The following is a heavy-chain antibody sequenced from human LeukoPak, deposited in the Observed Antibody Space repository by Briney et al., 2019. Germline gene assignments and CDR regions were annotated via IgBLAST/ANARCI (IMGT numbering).Heavy chain of an antibody. CDR3: AGGGIAAAGTLDY. D-gene: IGHD6-13*01. CDR1: GGSITSYY. CDR2: IYYSGST. Sequence: PSETLSLTCTVSGGSITSYYWSWIRQHPGKGLERIGYIYYSGSTYYNPSLKSRVTISVDTSKNQFSLKLSSVTAADTAVYYCAGGGIAAAGTLDYWGQGTLVTVSS. V-gene: IGHV4-59*06. J-gene: IGHJ4*02.